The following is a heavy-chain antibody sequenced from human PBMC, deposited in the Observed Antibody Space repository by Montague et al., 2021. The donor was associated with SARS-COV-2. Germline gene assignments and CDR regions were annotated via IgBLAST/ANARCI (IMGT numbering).Heavy chain of an antibody. J-gene: IGHJ4*02. D-gene: IGHD4-17*01. CDR1: GSSVRSYY. Sequence: SETLSLTCIVSGSSVRSYYWSWIRQPPGKGLEWIGYIYDSGSTNYNPSLKSRVTISVDTSKNQFSLKLSSVTAADTAVYYCARENTVTTFGAPHYIDSWGQGALVTVSA. CDR3: ARENTVTTFGAPHYIDS. V-gene: IGHV4-59*02. CDR2: IYDSGST.